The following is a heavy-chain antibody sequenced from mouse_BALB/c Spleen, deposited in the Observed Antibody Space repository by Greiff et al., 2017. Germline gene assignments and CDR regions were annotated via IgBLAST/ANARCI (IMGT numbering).Heavy chain of an antibody. CDR2: IRNKANGYTT. CDR3: ARVHYYGSSFDY. J-gene: IGHJ2*01. CDR1: GFTFTDYY. Sequence: EVQLQESGGGLVQPGGSLRLSCATSGFTFTDYYMSWVRQPPGKALEWLGFIRNKANGYTTEYSASVKGRFTISRDNSQSILYLQMNTLRAEDSATYYCARVHYYGSSFDYWGQGTTLTVSS. D-gene: IGHD1-1*01. V-gene: IGHV7-3*02.